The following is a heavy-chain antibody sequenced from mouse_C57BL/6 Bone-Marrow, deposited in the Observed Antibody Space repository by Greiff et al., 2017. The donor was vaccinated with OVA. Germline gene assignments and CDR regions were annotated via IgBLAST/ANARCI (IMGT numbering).Heavy chain of an antibody. J-gene: IGHJ2*01. CDR3: AREIYYDYYFDY. Sequence: QVQLQQSGAELARPGASVKMSCKASGYTFTSYTMHWVKQRPGQGLEWIGYINPSSGYTKYNQKFKDKATLTADKSSSTAYMQLSSLTSEDSAVYYCAREIYYDYYFDYWGQGTTLTVSS. CDR2: INPSSGYT. CDR1: GYTFTSYT. V-gene: IGHV1-4*01. D-gene: IGHD2-4*01.